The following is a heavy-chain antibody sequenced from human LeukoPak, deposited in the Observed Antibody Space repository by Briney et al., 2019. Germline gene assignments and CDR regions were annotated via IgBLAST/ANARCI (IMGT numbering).Heavy chain of an antibody. CDR3: ARGLEEQLALDY. CDR2: MNPNDGHT. CDR1: GYVFTSYD. Sequence: ASVKVSCKASGYVFTSYDFNWIRQTPGQRLEWMGWMNPNDGHTGYAQKFQGRVTMTRDISTTTAYLEVGSLRSEDTAVYYCARGLEEQLALDYWGQGTLVTVSS. V-gene: IGHV1-8*01. J-gene: IGHJ4*02. D-gene: IGHD6-13*01.